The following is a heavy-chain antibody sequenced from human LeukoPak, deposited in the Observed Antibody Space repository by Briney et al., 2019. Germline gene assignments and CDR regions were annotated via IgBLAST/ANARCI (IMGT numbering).Heavy chain of an antibody. CDR1: GYTFTSYY. CDR2: INPSGGST. D-gene: IGHD6-13*01. J-gene: IGHJ4*02. Sequence: ASVKVSCKASGYTFTSYYMHWVRQAPGQGLEWMGIINPSGGSTSYAQKFQGRVTMTRDMSTSTVYMELSSLRSKDTAVYYCARDLGSSSWIPGYFDYWGQGTLVTVSS. V-gene: IGHV1-46*01. CDR3: ARDLGSSSWIPGYFDY.